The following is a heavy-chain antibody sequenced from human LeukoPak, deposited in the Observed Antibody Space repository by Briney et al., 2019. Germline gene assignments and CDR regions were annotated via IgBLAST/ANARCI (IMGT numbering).Heavy chain of an antibody. CDR2: ISTYNYNT. V-gene: IGHV1-18*01. CDR1: GYTFTSYG. D-gene: IGHD5-18*01. Sequence: ASVKVSCKTPGYTFTSYGVSWVRQAPGQRLEWMGWISTYNYNTNYAQKFRGRVTMTRDTSTSTVYMELRSLRSEGTAIYYCARQVDTTMALPDYWGQGTLVTVSS. J-gene: IGHJ4*02. CDR3: ARQVDTTMALPDY.